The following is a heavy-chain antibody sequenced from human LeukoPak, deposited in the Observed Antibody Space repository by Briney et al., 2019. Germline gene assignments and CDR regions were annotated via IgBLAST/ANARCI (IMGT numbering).Heavy chain of an antibody. CDR2: INPNSGGT. CDR1: GYTFTGYY. V-gene: IGHV1-2*02. Sequence: ASVKVSCKVSGYTFTGYYMHWVRQAPGQGLEWMGWINPNSGGTNYAQKFQGRVTMTRDTSISTAYMELSRLRSDDTAVYYCAREVGGCGFDYWSQGTLVTVSS. J-gene: IGHJ4*02. CDR3: AREVGGCGFDY. D-gene: IGHD1-26*01.